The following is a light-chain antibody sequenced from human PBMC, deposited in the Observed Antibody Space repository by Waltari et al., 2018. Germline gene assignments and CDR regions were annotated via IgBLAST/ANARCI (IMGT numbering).Light chain of an antibody. CDR3: ATWDSRLSVVV. J-gene: IGLJ3*02. Sequence: QSVLTQPPSVSAAPGQRVTISCSGGSSNLGNNDLSWYQQFPGTAPKLLITDNNKRPFGIPDRFSGSKSGTSATLGITGLQTGDEADYYCATWDSRLSVVVFGGGTKVTVL. CDR1: SSNLGNND. V-gene: IGLV1-51*01. CDR2: DNN.